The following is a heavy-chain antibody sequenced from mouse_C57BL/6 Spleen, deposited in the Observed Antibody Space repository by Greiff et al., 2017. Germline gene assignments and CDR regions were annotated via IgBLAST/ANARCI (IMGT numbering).Heavy chain of an antibody. J-gene: IGHJ4*01. CDR1: RYTFTDYY. V-gene: IGHV1-26*01. Sequence: VQLQQSGPELVKPGASVKISCKASRYTFTDYYMNWVKQSHGKSLEWIGDINPNNGGTSYNQKFKGKATLTVDKSSSTAYMELRSLTSEDSAVYYCARFYDYDGGLAYYAMDYWGQGTSVTVSS. CDR2: INPNNGGT. CDR3: ARFYDYDGGLAYYAMDY. D-gene: IGHD2-4*01.